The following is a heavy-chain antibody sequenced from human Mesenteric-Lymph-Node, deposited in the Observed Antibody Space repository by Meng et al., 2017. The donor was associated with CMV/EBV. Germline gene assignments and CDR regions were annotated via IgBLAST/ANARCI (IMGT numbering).Heavy chain of an antibody. J-gene: IGHJ4*02. V-gene: IGHV3-30*02. D-gene: IGHD1-26*01. CDR2: ILYDGSNG. Sequence: GESLKISCAASGFTFSRNNMHWVRQAPGKGLEWVAFILYDGSNGYYVESVKGRFTISRDNSKNTLYLQMNSLRAEDTAVYYCAKRGSGSYLDYWGQGTLVTVSS. CDR1: GFTFSRNN. CDR3: AKRGSGSYLDY.